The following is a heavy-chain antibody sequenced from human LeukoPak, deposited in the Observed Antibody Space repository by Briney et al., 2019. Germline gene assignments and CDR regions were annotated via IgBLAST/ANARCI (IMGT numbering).Heavy chain of an antibody. CDR1: GFTFSSYA. J-gene: IGHJ5*02. Sequence: PGGSLRLSCAASGFTFSSYAMSWVRQAPGKGLEWVSAISGSGGSTYYADSVKGRFTISRDKSKNTLYLQIDSLRDEDTAVYYCAKEPTTVTNNWFDPWGQGTLVTVSS. V-gene: IGHV3-23*01. CDR3: AKEPTTVTNNWFDP. CDR2: ISGSGGST. D-gene: IGHD4-17*01.